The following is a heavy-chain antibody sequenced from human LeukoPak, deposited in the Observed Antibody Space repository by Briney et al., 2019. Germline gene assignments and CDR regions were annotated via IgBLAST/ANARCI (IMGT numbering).Heavy chain of an antibody. CDR3: ARDRRGGIAAPQLDY. CDR2: ISGSGGST. D-gene: IGHD6-6*01. CDR1: GFTFSSYA. J-gene: IGHJ4*02. V-gene: IGHV3-23*01. Sequence: GGSLRLSCAASGFTFSSYAMSWLRQAPGKGLEGVSAISGSGGSTSYAQKFQGRVTMTRDTSTSTVYMELSSLRSEDTAVYYCARDRRGGIAAPQLDYWGQGTLVTVSS.